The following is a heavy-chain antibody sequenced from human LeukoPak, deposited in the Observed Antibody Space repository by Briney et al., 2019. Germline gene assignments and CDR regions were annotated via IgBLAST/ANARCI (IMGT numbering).Heavy chain of an antibody. D-gene: IGHD5-24*01. CDR2: IKQDGSEK. J-gene: IGHJ4*02. CDR1: GFTFSGYS. Sequence: GGNLRLSCAASGFTFSGYSMSWVRQAPGKGLEGVANIKQDGSEKYYVESVKGRFTISRDNAKNSLYLQMNSLRVEDTAVYYCARVRDAYNHPVVYFDYWGQGTLVTVSP. V-gene: IGHV3-7*05. CDR3: ARVRDAYNHPVVYFDY.